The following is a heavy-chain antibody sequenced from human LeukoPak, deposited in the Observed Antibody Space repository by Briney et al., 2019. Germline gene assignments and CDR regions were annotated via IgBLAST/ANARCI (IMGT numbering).Heavy chain of an antibody. J-gene: IGHJ5*02. CDR3: ARVRGVRRFDP. D-gene: IGHD3-10*01. CDR1: GYTFSNYA. CDR2: ISPKSGRG. V-gene: IGHV1-18*04. Sequence: GASVKVSCKASGYTFSNYAISWVRQAPGQGLEWMGWISPKSGRGSYANNFQGRVTMTTDTSTSTAYMELRSLRSDDTAVYYCARVRGVRRFDPWGQGTLVTVSS.